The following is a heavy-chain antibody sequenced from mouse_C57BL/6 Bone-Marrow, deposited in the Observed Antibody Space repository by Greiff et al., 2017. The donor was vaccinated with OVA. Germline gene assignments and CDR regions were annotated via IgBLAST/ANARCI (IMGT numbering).Heavy chain of an antibody. Sequence: EVQVVESGGGLVQPGGSLKLSCAASGFTFSDYYMYWVRQTPEKRLEWVAYISNGGGSTYYPDTVKGRFTISRDNAKNTLYLQMSRLKSEDTAMYYCARRRYLYYYAMDYWGQGTSVTVSS. V-gene: IGHV5-12*01. J-gene: IGHJ4*01. CDR3: ARRRYLYYYAMDY. CDR2: ISNGGGST. D-gene: IGHD1-1*01. CDR1: GFTFSDYY.